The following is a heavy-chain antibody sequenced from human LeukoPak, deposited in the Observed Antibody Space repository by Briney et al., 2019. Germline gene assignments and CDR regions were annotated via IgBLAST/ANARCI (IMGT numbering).Heavy chain of an antibody. CDR1: GGSINNYY. CDR3: ARYRAFDI. V-gene: IGHV4-59*01. J-gene: IGHJ3*02. CDR2: IYYSGST. Sequence: SETLSLTCTVSGGSINNYYWNWIRQPPGRGLEWIGYIYYSGSTNYNPSLKSRVTISVDTSKNQFSLKLTSVTAADTAVYYCARYRAFDIWGRGTLVTVSS.